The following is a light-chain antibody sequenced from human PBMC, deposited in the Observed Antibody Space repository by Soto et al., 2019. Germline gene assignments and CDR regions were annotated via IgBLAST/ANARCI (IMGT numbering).Light chain of an antibody. CDR3: QQYNSYPMYT. CDR2: DAS. CDR1: QSISSW. V-gene: IGKV1-5*01. Sequence: DIQMTQSPSTLSASVGDRVTITCRASQSISSWLAWYQQKPGKAPKLLIYDASSLESGVPSRFSGSGSGTEFTLTISSLQPDEFATYYCQQYNSYPMYTFGQGTKLEIK. J-gene: IGKJ2*01.